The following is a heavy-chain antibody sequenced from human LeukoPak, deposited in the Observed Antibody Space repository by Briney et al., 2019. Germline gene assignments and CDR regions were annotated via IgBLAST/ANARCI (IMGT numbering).Heavy chain of an antibody. CDR1: GFTFSKYG. Sequence: GRSLRLSCAASGFTFSKYGMHWVRQAPGKGLEWVAVISYDSYNDYYGDSVKGRFTISRDNSKNTVVLQMNSLRPDDTAVYFCVKGKWEDNHYYYGLDVWGQGTTVSVAS. D-gene: IGHD1-26*01. CDR3: VKGKWEDNHYYYGLDV. J-gene: IGHJ6*02. V-gene: IGHV3-30*18. CDR2: ISYDSYND.